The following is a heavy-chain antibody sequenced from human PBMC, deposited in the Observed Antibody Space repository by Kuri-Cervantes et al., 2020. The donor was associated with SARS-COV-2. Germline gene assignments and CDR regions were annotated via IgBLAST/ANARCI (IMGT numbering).Heavy chain of an antibody. CDR3: ARQGSSWYNAFDI. CDR1: GGSFSGYY. D-gene: IGHD6-13*01. CDR2: INHSGST. Sequence: ESLKISCAVYGGSFSGYYWSWIRQPPGKGLEWIGEINHSGSTNYNPSLKSRVTISVDTSKNQFPLKLSSVTAADTAVYYCARQGSSWYNAFDIWGQGTMVTVSS. V-gene: IGHV4-34*01. J-gene: IGHJ3*02.